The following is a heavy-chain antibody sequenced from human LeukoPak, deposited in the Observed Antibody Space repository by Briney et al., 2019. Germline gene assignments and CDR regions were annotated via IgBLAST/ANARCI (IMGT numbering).Heavy chain of an antibody. CDR2: SSDGSST. CDR3: ARDYDRYYMDV. V-gene: IGHV3-74*01. J-gene: IGHJ6*03. D-gene: IGHD3-3*01. CDR1: GFTFSSYW. Sequence: GGSLRLSCAASGFTFSSYWMHWVRQAPGKGLVWVSRSSDGSSTTYADSVKGRFTISRDNAKNTLYLQMSSLRAEDTAIYYCARDYDRYYMDVWGKGTTVTVSS.